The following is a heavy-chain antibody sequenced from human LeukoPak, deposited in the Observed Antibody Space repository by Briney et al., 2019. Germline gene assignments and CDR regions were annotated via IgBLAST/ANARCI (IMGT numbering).Heavy chain of an antibody. CDR2: IKQDGSEK. V-gene: IGHV3-7*01. Sequence: GGSLRLSCAASGFTFSSYWMSWVRQAPGKGLEWVANIKQDGSEKYYVDSVKGRFTISRDNAKNSLYLQMNSLRAEDTAVYYCARVRYCSSTSCPRGYYYMDVWGKGTTVTVSS. J-gene: IGHJ6*03. D-gene: IGHD2-2*01. CDR1: GFTFSSYW. CDR3: ARVRYCSSTSCPRGYYYMDV.